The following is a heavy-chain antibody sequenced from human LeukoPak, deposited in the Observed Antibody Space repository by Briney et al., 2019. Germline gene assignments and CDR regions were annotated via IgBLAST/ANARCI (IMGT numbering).Heavy chain of an antibody. CDR1: GYTLTSYY. D-gene: IGHD3-10*01. CDR2: INPSGGST. J-gene: IGHJ5*02. Sequence: ASVKVSCKASGYTLTSYYMHWVRQAPGQGLEWMGIINPSGGSTSYAQKFQGRVTMTRDTSTSTVYMELSSLRSEDTAVYYCASNYYGSGNHNWFDPWGQGTLVTVSS. V-gene: IGHV1-46*01. CDR3: ASNYYGSGNHNWFDP.